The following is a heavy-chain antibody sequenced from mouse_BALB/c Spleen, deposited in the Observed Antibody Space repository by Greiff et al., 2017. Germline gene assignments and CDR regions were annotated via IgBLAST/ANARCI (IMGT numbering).Heavy chain of an antibody. CDR1: GFNIKDTY. D-gene: IGHD2-2*01. CDR2: IDPANGNT. CDR3: ARDGYDGAWFAY. Sequence: VQLQQSGAELVKPGASVKLSCTASGFNIKDTYMHWVKQRPEPGLEWIGRIDPANGNTKYDPKFQGKATITADKSSNTAYLQLSSLTSEDTAVYYCARDGYDGAWFAYWGQGTLVTVSA. V-gene: IGHV14-3*02. J-gene: IGHJ3*01.